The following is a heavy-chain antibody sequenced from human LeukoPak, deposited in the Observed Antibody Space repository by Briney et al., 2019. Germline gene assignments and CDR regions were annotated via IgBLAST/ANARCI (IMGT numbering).Heavy chain of an antibody. J-gene: IGHJ6*03. CDR1: GYTFTSYY. CDR3: ARENSSGWYGDSYYYMDV. D-gene: IGHD6-19*01. Sequence: ASVKVSCKASGYTFTSYYMRWVRQAPGQGLEWMGIINPRGGSTSYAQKFQGRVTMTRDTSTSTVYMELSSLRSEDTAVYYCARENSSGWYGDSYYYMDVWGKGTTVTVSS. CDR2: INPRGGST. V-gene: IGHV1-46*01.